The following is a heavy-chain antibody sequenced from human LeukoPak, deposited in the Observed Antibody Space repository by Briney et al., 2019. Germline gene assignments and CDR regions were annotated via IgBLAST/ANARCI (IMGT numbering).Heavy chain of an antibody. D-gene: IGHD3-16*02. CDR3: ALNGREVPSGAFDI. J-gene: IGHJ3*02. CDR2: INSGGSGT. V-gene: IGHV3-74*01. CDR1: GFTVSSNC. Sequence: GGSLRLSCAASGFTVSSNCMSWVRQAPGKGLVWVSRINSGGSGTSYADSVEGRFTISRDNAKNTLYLQMNSLRAEDTAVYYCALNGREVPSGAFDIWGQGTMVTVSS.